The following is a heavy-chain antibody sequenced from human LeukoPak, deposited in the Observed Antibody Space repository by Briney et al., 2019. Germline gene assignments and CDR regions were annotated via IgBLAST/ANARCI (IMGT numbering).Heavy chain of an antibody. CDR1: GFTFSSYA. J-gene: IGHJ1*01. CDR2: ISDSAGNT. CDR3: ARDQRPGWGEYFQH. D-gene: IGHD3-16*01. Sequence: GGSLRLSCAASGFTFSSYAMSWVRQAPGKGLEWVSAISDSAGNTFYADSVKGRFTISRDNSKNTVYLQMNSLRVEDTAVYYCARDQRPGWGEYFQHWGQGTLVTVSS. V-gene: IGHV3-23*01.